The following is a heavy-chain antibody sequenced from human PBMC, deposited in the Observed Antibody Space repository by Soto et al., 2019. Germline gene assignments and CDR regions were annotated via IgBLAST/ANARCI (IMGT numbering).Heavy chain of an antibody. CDR1: GYTFTSYG. D-gene: IGHD3-3*01. CDR3: ARDRHRGDRDKTYYDFWSGHYTLSYP. V-gene: IGHV1-18*01. Sequence: GASVKVSCKASGYTFTSYGISWVRQAPGQGLEWMGWISAYNGNTNYAQKLQGRVTMTTDTSTSTAYMELRSLRSDDTAVYYCARDRHRGDRDKTYYDFWSGHYTLSYPWGQGTTVTVSS. CDR2: ISAYNGNT. J-gene: IGHJ6*02.